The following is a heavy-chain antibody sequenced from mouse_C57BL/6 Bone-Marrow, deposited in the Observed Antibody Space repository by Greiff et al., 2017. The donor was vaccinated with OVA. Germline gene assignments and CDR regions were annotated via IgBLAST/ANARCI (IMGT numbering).Heavy chain of an antibody. CDR2: IYPGDGDT. J-gene: IGHJ1*03. Sequence: QVQLQQSGAELVKPGASVKISCKASGYASSSYWMNWVKQRPGKGLEWIGQIYPGDGDTNYNGKFKGKATLTADKSSSTAYMQLSSLTSEDSAVYFCALITTVVYWYFDVWGTGTTVTVSS. D-gene: IGHD1-1*01. CDR1: GYASSSYW. V-gene: IGHV1-80*01. CDR3: ALITTVVYWYFDV.